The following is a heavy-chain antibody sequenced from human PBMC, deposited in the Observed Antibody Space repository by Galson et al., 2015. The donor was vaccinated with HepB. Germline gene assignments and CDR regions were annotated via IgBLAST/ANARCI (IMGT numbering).Heavy chain of an antibody. Sequence: SLRLSCAASGFTFSSYAMHWVRQAPGKGLEWVAVISYDGSNKYYADSVKGRFAISRDNSKNTLYLQMNSLRAEDTAVYYCASQNYDYIWGSYRFYYYYYGMDVWGQGTTVTVSS. J-gene: IGHJ6*02. D-gene: IGHD3-16*02. CDR3: ASQNYDYIWGSYRFYYYYYGMDV. CDR1: GFTFSSYA. V-gene: IGHV3-30*09. CDR2: ISYDGSNK.